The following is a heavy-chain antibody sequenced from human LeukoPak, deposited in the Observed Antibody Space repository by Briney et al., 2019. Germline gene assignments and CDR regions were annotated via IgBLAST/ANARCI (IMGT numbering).Heavy chain of an antibody. V-gene: IGHV4-30-4*01. Sequence: PSQTLSLTCTVSGGSISSGDYYWSWIRQPPGTGLEWIGYIYYSGSTYYNPSLKSRVTISVDTSKNQSSLKLSSVTAADTAVYYCARAPWTYYDILTGTNLRWFDPWGQGTLVTVSS. J-gene: IGHJ5*02. D-gene: IGHD3-9*01. CDR2: IYYSGST. CDR1: GGSISSGDYY. CDR3: ARAPWTYYDILTGTNLRWFDP.